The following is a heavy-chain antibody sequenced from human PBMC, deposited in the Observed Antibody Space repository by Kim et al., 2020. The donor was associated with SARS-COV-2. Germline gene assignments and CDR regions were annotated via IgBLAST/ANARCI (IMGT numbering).Heavy chain of an antibody. CDR1: GGSFSGYY. CDR2: INHSGST. J-gene: IGHJ4*02. Sequence: SETLSLTCAVYGGSFSGYYWSWIRQPPGKGLEWIGEINHSGSTNYNPSLKSRVTISVDTSKNQFSLKLSSVTAADTAVYYCARVGWNAYFDYWGQGTLVTVSS. V-gene: IGHV4-34*01. CDR3: ARVGWNAYFDY. D-gene: IGHD1-1*01.